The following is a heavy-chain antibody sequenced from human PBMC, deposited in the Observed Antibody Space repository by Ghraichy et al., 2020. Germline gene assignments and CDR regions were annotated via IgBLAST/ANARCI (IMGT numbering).Heavy chain of an antibody. J-gene: IGHJ2*01. D-gene: IGHD7-27*01. V-gene: IGHV4-39*01. CDR3: ARHLLFVGITGDAGYFDL. Sequence: SETLSLTCTVSGGSISSSSYYWGWIRQPPGKGLEWIGSIYYSGSTYYNPSLKSRVTISVDTSKNQFSLKLSSVTAADTAVYYCARHLLFVGITGDAGYFDLWGRGTLVTVSS. CDR2: IYYSGST. CDR1: GGSISSSSYY.